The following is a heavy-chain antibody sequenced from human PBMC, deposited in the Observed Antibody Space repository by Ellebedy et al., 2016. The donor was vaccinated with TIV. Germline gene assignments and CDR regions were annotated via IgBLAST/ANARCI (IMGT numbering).Heavy chain of an antibody. CDR2: LWSDGTNK. J-gene: IGHJ3*02. V-gene: IGHV3-33*01. D-gene: IGHD3-10*01. CDR3: ARDRDSDAFDI. Sequence: GESLKISXAASGFTLNTYGMHWVRQAPGKGLEWVAVLWSDGTNKYYADSVKGRFTVSRDNSKNTLYVQMNSLRVEDTAVYYCARDRDSDAFDIWGQGTMVTVSS. CDR1: GFTLNTYG.